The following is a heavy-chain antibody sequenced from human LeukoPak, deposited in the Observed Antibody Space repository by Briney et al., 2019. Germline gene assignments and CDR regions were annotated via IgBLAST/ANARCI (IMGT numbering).Heavy chain of an antibody. Sequence: SETLSLTCTVSGGSISSSSYYWGWIRQPPGKGLEWIGSIYYSGNTYYNPSLKSRVTTSIDTSKNQFFLKLSSVTAADTAMYYCVKSNSRYQPWTLDIWGRGTMVTVSS. J-gene: IGHJ3*02. V-gene: IGHV4-39*07. D-gene: IGHD2-2*01. CDR1: GGSISSSSYY. CDR3: VKSNSRYQPWTLDI. CDR2: IYYSGNT.